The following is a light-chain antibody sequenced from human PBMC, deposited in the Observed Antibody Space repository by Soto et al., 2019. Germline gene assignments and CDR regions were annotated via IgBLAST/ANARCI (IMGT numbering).Light chain of an antibody. J-gene: IGKJ3*01. CDR2: DTF. CDR3: QQYNSAPPLT. Sequence: DIQMTQSPSSLSASVGDRVSITCRASQSISSWLAWYQQKPGKAPKLLMFDTFSLESGVPSRFSVSRSGTEFTLTISSLQPDDYATYYCQQYNSAPPLTFDPGPKVD. V-gene: IGKV1-5*01. CDR1: QSISSW.